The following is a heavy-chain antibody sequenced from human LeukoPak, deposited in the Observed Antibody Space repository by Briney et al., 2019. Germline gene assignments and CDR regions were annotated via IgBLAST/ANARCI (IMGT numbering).Heavy chain of an antibody. CDR3: ARAIVEFYALDI. CDR2: IYHSGSA. CDR1: GDSISSGGYS. J-gene: IGHJ3*02. V-gene: IGHV4-30-2*01. Sequence: SQTLSLTCAVSGDSISSGGYSWSWIRQPPGKGLECIGYIYHSGSAYYNPSLKSRVTMSVDGSKNQFSLKLRSVTAADTAFYYCARAIVEFYALDIWGQGRMVTVSS. D-gene: IGHD3-22*01.